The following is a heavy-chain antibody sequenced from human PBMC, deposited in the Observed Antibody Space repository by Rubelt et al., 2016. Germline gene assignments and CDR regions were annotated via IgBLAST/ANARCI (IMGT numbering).Heavy chain of an antibody. J-gene: IGHJ4*02. Sequence: QVQLQESGPGLVKPSETLSLTCTVSGGSISSYYWSWIRQPPGKGLQWLWYIYYSGSTNYNPPLKSLVTISVATSKNKLSMKLGAVTAADTAVDYCAGGVRIAARPIYFDYWCQGTLVTASS. CDR3: AGGVRIAARPIYFDY. V-gene: IGHV4-59*01. CDR1: GGSISSYY. D-gene: IGHD6-6*01. CDR2: IYYSGST.